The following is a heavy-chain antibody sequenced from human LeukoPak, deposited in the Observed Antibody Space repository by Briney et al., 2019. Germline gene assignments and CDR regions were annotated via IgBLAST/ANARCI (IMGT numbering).Heavy chain of an antibody. J-gene: IGHJ5*02. Sequence: TSETLSLTCAVYGGSFSGYYWSWIRQPPGKGLEWIGEINHSGSTNYNPSLKSRVTISVDTSKNQFSLKLSSVTAADTAVYYCARGGRPRRLGGGSRGFDPWGQGTLVTVSS. V-gene: IGHV4-34*01. CDR2: INHSGST. D-gene: IGHD3-10*01. CDR1: GGSFSGYY. CDR3: ARGGRPRRLGGGSRGFDP.